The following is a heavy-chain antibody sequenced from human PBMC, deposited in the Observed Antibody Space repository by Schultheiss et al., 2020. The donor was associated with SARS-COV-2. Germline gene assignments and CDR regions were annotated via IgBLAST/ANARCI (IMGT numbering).Heavy chain of an antibody. D-gene: IGHD3-22*01. J-gene: IGHJ4*02. CDR2: IDNNRNT. Sequence: SQTLSLTCAASGASITSGNYYWGWIRQTPVKGLEWIGSIDNNRNTYYNPSLDSRVTISSDTSKNQFSLNLASVTAADTAVYYCAREDSSGYYYSYWGQGTLVTVSS. CDR1: GASITSGNYY. V-gene: IGHV4-39*02. CDR3: AREDSSGYYYSY.